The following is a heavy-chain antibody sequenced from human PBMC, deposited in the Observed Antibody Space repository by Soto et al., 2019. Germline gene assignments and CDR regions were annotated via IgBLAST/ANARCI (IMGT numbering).Heavy chain of an antibody. D-gene: IGHD3-9*01. CDR2: ISWDGEK. J-gene: IGHJ4*02. Sequence: ITLKESGPTLVKPTQTLTLTCTFSGFSLNTRGVGVGWIRQPPGKALEWLALISWDGEKRYSPSLKSRLTITKDTSENQVVLTMTNMDPVDTATYYCAHRRSHLLTGHYYFDYWGQGTLVTVSS. CDR1: GFSLNTRGVG. CDR3: AHRRSHLLTGHYYFDY. V-gene: IGHV2-5*02.